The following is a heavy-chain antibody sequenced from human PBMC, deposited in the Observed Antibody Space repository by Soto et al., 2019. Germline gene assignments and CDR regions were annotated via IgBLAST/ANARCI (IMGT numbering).Heavy chain of an antibody. D-gene: IGHD3-3*01. CDR1: GYPFTRYS. CDR2: ISGYNGDT. V-gene: IGHV1-18*04. Sequence: ASVKVSCKASGYPFTRYSTRWVRQAPGQGLEWMGWISGYNGDTEYSKNFQGRLTMTIDTSTTTASMELRSLRSDDTAVYYCARASLTIFGAPYGMDVWGQGTSVTVSS. CDR3: ARASLTIFGAPYGMDV. J-gene: IGHJ6*02.